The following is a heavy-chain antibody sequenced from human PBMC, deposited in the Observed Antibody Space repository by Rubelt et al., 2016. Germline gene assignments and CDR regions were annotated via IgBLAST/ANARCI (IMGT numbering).Heavy chain of an antibody. CDR1: GGSFSGYH. J-gene: IGHJ6*01. Sequence: QVQLQRWGAGLLNPSETLSLTCGVYGGSFSGYHWRWIRQPPGKGLEWTGEINHSGSTIYNPSLKSRVTISVDTSKNQFPLKPPPRAHRSSPGTLRQEHLWG. CDR2: INHSGST. V-gene: IGHV4-34*01. CDR3: QEHL.